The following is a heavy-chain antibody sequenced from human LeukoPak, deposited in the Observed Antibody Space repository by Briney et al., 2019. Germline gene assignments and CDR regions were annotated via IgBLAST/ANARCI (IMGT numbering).Heavy chain of an antibody. J-gene: IGHJ4*02. V-gene: IGHV3-43*02. CDR2: ISGDGGST. D-gene: IGHD6-19*01. CDR3: AKDIATSSGFDY. Sequence: PGGSLRLSXAASGFTFDDYAMHWVRQAPGKGLEGVSLISGDGGSTYYADSVKGRFTISRYNSKNSLYLQMNSLRTEDTALYYCAKDIATSSGFDYWGQGTLVTVSS. CDR1: GFTFDDYA.